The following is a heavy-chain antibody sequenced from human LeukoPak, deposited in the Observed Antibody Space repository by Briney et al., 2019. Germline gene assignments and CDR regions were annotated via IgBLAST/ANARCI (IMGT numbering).Heavy chain of an antibody. J-gene: IGHJ4*02. V-gene: IGHV4-38-2*02. Sequence: SETLSLTCTVSDYSISTGHYWGWIRQPPGKGLEWIGSVSRSGSTYYNPSLESRVTISIDRSKSQFSLKLTSVTAADTAVYYCARDSLHYDYWSGYYSPFDYWGQGTLVTVSS. CDR3: ARDSLHYDYWSGYYSPFDY. D-gene: IGHD3-3*01. CDR1: DYSISTGHY. CDR2: VSRSGST.